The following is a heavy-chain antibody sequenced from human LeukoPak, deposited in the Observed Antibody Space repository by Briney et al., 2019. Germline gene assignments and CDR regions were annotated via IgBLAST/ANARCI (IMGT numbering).Heavy chain of an antibody. D-gene: IGHD5-18*01. V-gene: IGHV3-48*04. CDR1: GFTFSSYS. J-gene: IGHJ4*02. CDR2: ISNSGSTI. Sequence: GGSLRLSCAASGFTFSSYSMNWVRQAPGKGLEWVSYISNSGSTIDYADSVKGRFTISRDNAKNSLYLQMNSLRAEDTAVYYCARLRGYSYGYADYWGQGTLVIVSS. CDR3: ARLRGYSYGYADY.